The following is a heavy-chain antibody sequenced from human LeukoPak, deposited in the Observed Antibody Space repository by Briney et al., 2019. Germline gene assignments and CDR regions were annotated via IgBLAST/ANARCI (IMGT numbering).Heavy chain of an antibody. D-gene: IGHD1-26*01. V-gene: IGHV3-53*04. Sequence: PGGSLRLSCAASGFTVNSSPINWVRQAPGRGLEWVSVIYSGGNTFYADSVKGRFTISRHNSENTLYLQMNSLSAVDTAVYYCVRLMGSGWFDPWGQGTLVTVFS. CDR3: VRLMGSGWFDP. CDR2: IYSGGNT. CDR1: GFTVNSSP. J-gene: IGHJ5*02.